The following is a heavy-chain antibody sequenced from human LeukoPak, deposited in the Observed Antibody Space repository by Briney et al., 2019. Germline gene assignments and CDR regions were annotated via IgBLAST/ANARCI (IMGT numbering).Heavy chain of an antibody. CDR3: AKETPNTGWFDP. CDR1: GHTFTTYY. J-gene: IGHJ5*02. D-gene: IGHD1-14*01. V-gene: IGHV1-46*01. CDR2: INPSGDGT. Sequence: WASVKVSCKASGHTFTTYYVHLVRQAPGQGLEWKGVINPSGDGTNYPQRFQGRVTLTRDTSTSTVYMELTGLRSEDTAMYYCAKETPNTGWFDPWGQGTLVTVSS.